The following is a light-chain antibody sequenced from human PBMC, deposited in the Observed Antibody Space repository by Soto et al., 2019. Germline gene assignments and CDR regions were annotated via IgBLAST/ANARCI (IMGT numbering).Light chain of an antibody. CDR3: MQGTHWPYT. Sequence: DVVMTQSPLSLPVTLGQPASISCRSSQSLVYRDGITYLNWFQQRPGQSPRRLIYSISNRDSGVPDRFSGSGSGTDFTLKISRVEAEDVGLYYCMQGTHWPYTFGQGTKLEIK. J-gene: IGKJ2*01. V-gene: IGKV2-30*01. CDR2: SIS. CDR1: QSLVYRDGITY.